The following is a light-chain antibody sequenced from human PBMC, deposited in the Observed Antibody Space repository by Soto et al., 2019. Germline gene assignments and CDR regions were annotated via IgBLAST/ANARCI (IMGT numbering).Light chain of an antibody. J-gene: IGLJ1*01. CDR1: TSNIGSNT. CDR3: AAWDDSLEGYV. Sequence: QSVLTQPPSASGVPGQRVTISCSGSTSNIGSNTVNWYQQLHGTAPKLRMYSNNQRPSGVPDRFSGSKSGTSASLAISGLQSEDEADYYCAAWDDSLEGYVFGTGTKVTVL. V-gene: IGLV1-44*01. CDR2: SNN.